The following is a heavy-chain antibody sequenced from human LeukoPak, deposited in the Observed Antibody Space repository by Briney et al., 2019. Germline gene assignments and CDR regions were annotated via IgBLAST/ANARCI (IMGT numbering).Heavy chain of an antibody. V-gene: IGHV3-13*01. D-gene: IGHD6-13*01. Sequence: GGSLRLSCAASGFTFSSYDMHWVRQATGKGLEWVSAIGTAGDTYYPGSVKGRFTISRDNSKNTLYLQMNSLRTEDTAVYFCAKVGQQVDYWGQGTLVTVSS. CDR1: GFTFSSYD. CDR2: IGTAGDT. J-gene: IGHJ4*02. CDR3: AKVGQQVDY.